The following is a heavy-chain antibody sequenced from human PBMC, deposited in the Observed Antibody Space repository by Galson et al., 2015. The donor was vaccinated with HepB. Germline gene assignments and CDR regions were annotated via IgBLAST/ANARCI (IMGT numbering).Heavy chain of an antibody. CDR3: AHVVDFWSGYYYFDY. CDR1: GFSLSTSGVG. V-gene: IGHV2-5*01. J-gene: IGHJ4*02. D-gene: IGHD3-3*01. Sequence: PALVKPTQTLTLTCTFSGFSLSTSGVGVGWIRQPPGKALEWLALIYWNDDKRYSPSLKSRLTITKDTSKNQVVLTMTNMDPVDTATYYCAHVVDFWSGYYYFDYWGQGTLVTVSS. CDR2: IYWNDDK.